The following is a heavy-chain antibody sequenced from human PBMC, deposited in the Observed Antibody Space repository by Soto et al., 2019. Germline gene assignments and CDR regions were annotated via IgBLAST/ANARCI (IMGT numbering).Heavy chain of an antibody. D-gene: IGHD3-3*01. J-gene: IGHJ4*02. V-gene: IGHV3-23*01. CDR3: ANDFVHYETLIVSPTSDS. CDR1: GFTFSTHA. Sequence: GGSLRLSCAASGFTFSTHAMSWVRQAPGKGLEWVASIRSGHTTTFYAALVESRFYSSRDKSNDTLYVQMISTVIDVTDAYHCANDFVHYETLIVSPTSDSCAQGSVVTASS. CDR2: IRSGHTTT.